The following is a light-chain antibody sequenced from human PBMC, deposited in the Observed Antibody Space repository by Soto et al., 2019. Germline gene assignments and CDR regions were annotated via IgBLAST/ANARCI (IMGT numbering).Light chain of an antibody. V-gene: IGKV1-9*01. J-gene: IGKJ5*01. CDR2: AAS. CDR1: QGISSY. Sequence: DIQLTQSPSFLSASVGDRVTITCRASQGISSYLAWYQQKPGKAPKLLIYAASTLQSGVPSRFSGSGSGTEFTLTISSLQPEDFATYYCQQSYGTPTFGQGTRLEIK. CDR3: QQSYGTPT.